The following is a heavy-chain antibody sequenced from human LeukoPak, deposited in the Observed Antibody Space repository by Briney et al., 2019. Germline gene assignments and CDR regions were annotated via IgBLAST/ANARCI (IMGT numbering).Heavy chain of an antibody. V-gene: IGHV3-7*01. D-gene: IGHD2-2*01. Sequence: GGSLRLSCAASGFSFSSYWMSWVRQAPGKGLEWVADLKQDGNEKYYVDSVKGRFTISRDNAKKSLYLQMNSLRAEDTAVYYCARAYQLLFVDTHFDYWGQGTLVTVSS. J-gene: IGHJ4*02. CDR1: GFSFSSYW. CDR2: LKQDGNEK. CDR3: ARAYQLLFVDTHFDY.